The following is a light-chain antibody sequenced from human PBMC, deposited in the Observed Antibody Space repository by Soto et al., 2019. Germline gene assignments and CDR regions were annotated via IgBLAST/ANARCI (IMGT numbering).Light chain of an antibody. V-gene: IGLV2-8*01. J-gene: IGLJ2*01. CDR2: EVH. CDR1: SSDVGGYNY. Sequence: QSALTQPPSASGSPGQSVTISCTGTSSDVGGYNYVSWYHQHPGKAPKLMIFEVHKRPSGVPDRFSGSKSGNTASLTVSGLQAEDEADYYCSSYGGSNNLLFGGGTKLTVL. CDR3: SSYGGSNNLL.